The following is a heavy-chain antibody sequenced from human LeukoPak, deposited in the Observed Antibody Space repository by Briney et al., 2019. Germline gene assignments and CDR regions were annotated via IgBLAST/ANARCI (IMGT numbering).Heavy chain of an antibody. D-gene: IGHD3-10*02. CDR3: AELGITMIGGV. V-gene: IGHV3-7*01. J-gene: IGHJ6*04. CDR1: GFSFSTSW. CDR2: IKQDGIET. Sequence: GGSLRLSCVASGFSFSTSWMSWVRQAPGKGLEWVANIKQDGIETDYVDSVKGRFTISRDNAKNSLYLQMNSLRAEDTAVYYCAELGITMIGGVWGKGTTVTISS.